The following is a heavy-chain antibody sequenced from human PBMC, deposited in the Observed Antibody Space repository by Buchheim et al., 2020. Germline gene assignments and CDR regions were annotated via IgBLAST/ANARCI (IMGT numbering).Heavy chain of an antibody. D-gene: IGHD1-26*01. J-gene: IGHJ6*02. V-gene: IGHV3-30*18. CDR3: AKDRIVGALDV. Sequence: QVQLVESGGGVVQPGRSLRLSCAASGFTFSSYGMHWVRQAPGKGLEWVAVISYDGSNKYYADSVKGRFTISRDNSKNTLYLQMNSLRAEDTAVYYCAKDRIVGALDVWGQGTT. CDR2: ISYDGSNK. CDR1: GFTFSSYG.